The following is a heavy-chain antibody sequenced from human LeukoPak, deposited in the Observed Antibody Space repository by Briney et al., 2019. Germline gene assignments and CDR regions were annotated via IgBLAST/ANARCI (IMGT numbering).Heavy chain of an antibody. CDR3: AKDRLRVWFDP. J-gene: IGHJ5*02. CDR2: ISGSGGST. V-gene: IGHV3-23*01. CDR1: GSTLSSYA. D-gene: IGHD4-17*01. Sequence: PGGSLRLSCAAPGSTLSSYAISWVRQAPGKGLEWVSAISGSGGSTYYADSVKGRFTISRDNSQNTLYLQMNSLRAEDTAVYYCAKDRLRVWFDPWGQGTLVTVSS.